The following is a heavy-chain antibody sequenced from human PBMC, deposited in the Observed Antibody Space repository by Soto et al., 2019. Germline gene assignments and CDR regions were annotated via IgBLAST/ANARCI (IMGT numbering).Heavy chain of an antibody. D-gene: IGHD6-19*01. CDR2: IIPIFGTA. V-gene: IGHV1-69*12. J-gene: IGHJ3*02. CDR3: ARKRSSGWYGEDAFDI. CDR1: GGTFSSCA. Sequence: QVQLVQSGAEVKKPGSSVKVSCKASGGTFSSCAISWVRQAPGQGLEWMGGIIPIFGTANYAQKFQGRVTITADESTSTDYMELSSLRSEDTAVYYCARKRSSGWYGEDAFDIWGQGTMVTVSS.